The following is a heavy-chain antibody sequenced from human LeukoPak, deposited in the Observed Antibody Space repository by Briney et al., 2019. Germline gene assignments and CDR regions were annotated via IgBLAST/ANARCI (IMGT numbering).Heavy chain of an antibody. V-gene: IGHV3-9*01. CDR2: ISWNSGSI. J-gene: IGHJ4*02. CDR1: GFTFDDYA. Sequence: GGSLRLSCAASGFTFDDYAMHWVRHAPGKGLEWVSGISWNSGSIGYADSVKGRFTISRDNAKNSLYLQMNSLRAEDTALYYCAKDYDYGDYVGFDYWGQGTLVTVSS. CDR3: AKDYDYGDYVGFDY. D-gene: IGHD4-17*01.